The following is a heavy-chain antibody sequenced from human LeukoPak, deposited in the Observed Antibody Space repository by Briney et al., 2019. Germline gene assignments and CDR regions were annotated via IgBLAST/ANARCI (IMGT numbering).Heavy chain of an antibody. CDR2: ISGSGGST. D-gene: IGHD3-9*01. J-gene: IGHJ5*02. CDR3: AKGGVLRYFDWLLRNNWFDP. V-gene: IGHV3-23*01. CDR1: GFTFSSHG. Sequence: GGTLRLSCAASGFTFSSHGMNRVRQAPGKGLEWVSGISGSGGSTYYADSVKGRFTISRDNSKNTLYLQMNSLRAEDTAVYYCAKGGVLRYFDWLLRNNWFDPWGQGTLVTVSS.